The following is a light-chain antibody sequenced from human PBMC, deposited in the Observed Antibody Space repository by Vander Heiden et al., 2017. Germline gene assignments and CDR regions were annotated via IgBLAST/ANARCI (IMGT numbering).Light chain of an antibody. V-gene: IGLV2-14*03. J-gene: IGLJ2*01. Sequence: SPLPPPASVPGSPGRSTTISCTGTTNNVGDYKYVSWFQQHPGKAPKLMIYDVSNRPSGVSNRFSGSKSGNTASLTISGLQAEDEADYYCNSYTSSSTLVFGGGTKLTVL. CDR1: TNNVGDYKY. CDR3: NSYTSSSTLV. CDR2: DVS.